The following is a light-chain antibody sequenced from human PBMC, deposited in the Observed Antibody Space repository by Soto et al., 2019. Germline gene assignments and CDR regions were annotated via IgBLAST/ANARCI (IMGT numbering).Light chain of an antibody. V-gene: IGKV2-28*01. Sequence: IVMTQSPLSLPVTPGESASISCRSSQSLLHSNGYSYLDWYLQKPGRSPQLLNSLAYYRASGVPDRFSGSAPDMDLTLKISKVEADYVGLYCCMLALPTPPYTFRQGTKLEI. CDR1: QSLLHSNGYSY. CDR3: MLALPTPPYT. CDR2: LAY. J-gene: IGKJ2*01.